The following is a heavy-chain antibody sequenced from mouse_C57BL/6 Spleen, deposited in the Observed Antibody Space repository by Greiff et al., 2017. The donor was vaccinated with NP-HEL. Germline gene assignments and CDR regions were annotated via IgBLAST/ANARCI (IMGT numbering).Heavy chain of an antibody. CDR3: ARAYYDYDEGFAY. V-gene: IGHV8-8*01. CDR1: GFSLSTFGMG. D-gene: IGHD2-4*01. CDR2: IWWDDDK. J-gene: IGHJ3*01. Sequence: QVTLKECGPGILQPSQTLSLTCSFSGFSLSTFGMGVGWIRPPSGKGLEWLAHIWWDDDKYYNPALKSRLTISKDTSKNQVFLKIANVDTADTATYYCARAYYDYDEGFAYWGQGTLVTVSA.